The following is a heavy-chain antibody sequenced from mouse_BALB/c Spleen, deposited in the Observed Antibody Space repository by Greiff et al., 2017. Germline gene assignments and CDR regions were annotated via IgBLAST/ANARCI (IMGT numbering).Heavy chain of an antibody. V-gene: IGHV3-6*02. J-gene: IGHJ2*01. CDR3: ARDRGLGRGEDY. CDR2: ISYDGSN. D-gene: IGHD4-1*01. Sequence: EVKLQESGPGLVKPSQSLSLTCSVTGYSITSGYYWNWIRQFPGNKLEWMGYISYDGSNNYNPSLKNRISITRDTSKNQFFLKLNSVTTEDTATYYCARDRGLGRGEDYWGQGTTLTVSS. CDR1: GYSITSGYY.